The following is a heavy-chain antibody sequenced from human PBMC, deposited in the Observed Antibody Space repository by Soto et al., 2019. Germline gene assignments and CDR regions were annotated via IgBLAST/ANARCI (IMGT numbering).Heavy chain of an antibody. CDR1: GFTFSSYG. J-gene: IGHJ4*02. CDR2: ISYDGSNK. CDR3: AKDLDSSGWYIDY. Sequence: GGSLRLSCAASGFTFSSYGMHWVRQAPGKGLEWVAVISYDGSNKYYADSVKGRFTISRDNSKNTLYLQMNSLRAEDTAVYYCAKDLDSSGWYIDYWGQGTLVTVSS. V-gene: IGHV3-30*18. D-gene: IGHD6-19*01.